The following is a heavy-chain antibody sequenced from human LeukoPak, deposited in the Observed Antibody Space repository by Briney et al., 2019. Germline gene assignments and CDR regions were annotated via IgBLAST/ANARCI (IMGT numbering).Heavy chain of an antibody. V-gene: IGHV4-61*02. D-gene: IGHD6-6*01. J-gene: IGHJ4*02. CDR1: GGSISSGSYY. CDR3: ARGRGGPLSSSSFRPGNY. CDR2: IYTSGST. Sequence: SQTLSLTCTVSGGSISSGSYYWRWIRQPAGKGLEWIGRIYTSGSTNYNPSLKSRVTISVDTSKNQFSLKLSSVTAADTAVYYCARGRGGPLSSSSFRPGNYWGQGTLVTVSS.